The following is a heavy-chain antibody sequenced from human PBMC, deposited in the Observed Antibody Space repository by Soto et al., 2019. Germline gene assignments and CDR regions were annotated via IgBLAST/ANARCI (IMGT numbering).Heavy chain of an antibody. J-gene: IGHJ4*02. V-gene: IGHV4-34*01. CDR3: ARAGAALVRGSIGGFDY. D-gene: IGHD3-10*01. CDR2: INHSGTV. CDR1: GGAFNGYY. Sequence: QVHLQQWGAGLLKPSETLSLTCAVNGGAFNGYYWPWIRQSPGKGLRWIGEINHSGTVDYNPSLKSRVTFSIDTSKKQFSLTLTSVTAADTAVYYCARAGAALVRGSIGGFDYWGQGTLVTVSS.